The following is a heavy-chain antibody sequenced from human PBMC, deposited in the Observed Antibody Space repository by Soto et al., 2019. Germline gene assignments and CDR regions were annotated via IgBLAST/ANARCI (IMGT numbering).Heavy chain of an antibody. CDR1: VGAISSGGYY. CDR2: IYYSGST. Sequence: QVQLQESGPGLVKPSHTLSLTCTVSVGAISSGGYYLSWILQRPGKGLEWIGYIYYSGSTYYNPSLKSRVTISVDTSKNQYALKLRSVTAADTDVYYCATGDEYFDYWGQSTQVTVSS. CDR3: ATGDEYFDY. J-gene: IGHJ4*02. V-gene: IGHV4-31*03.